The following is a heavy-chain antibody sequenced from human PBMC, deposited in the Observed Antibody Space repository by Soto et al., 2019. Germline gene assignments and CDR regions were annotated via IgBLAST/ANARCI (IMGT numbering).Heavy chain of an antibody. D-gene: IGHD2-2*02. J-gene: IGHJ5*02. CDR2: VYPSGNT. V-gene: IGHV4-38-2*01. Sequence: LSLTCGVSGDSVTNGFYWAWIRQAPGKGLEWIGSVYPSGNTYYNPSLKSRVTISVDTPKNQFSLTLNSVTAADTALYYCAGYTATTNWLDPWGQGTLSPSPQ. CDR3: AGYTATTNWLDP. CDR1: GDSVTNGFY.